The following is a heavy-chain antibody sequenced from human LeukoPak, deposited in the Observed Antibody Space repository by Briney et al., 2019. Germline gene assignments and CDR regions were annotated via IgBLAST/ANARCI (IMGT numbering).Heavy chain of an antibody. CDR3: ARKENVYYYFDY. J-gene: IGHJ4*02. D-gene: IGHD3-10*01. CDR1: GGSFSGYY. CDR2: INHRTNT. Sequence: SETLSLTCAVYGGSFSGYYWSWIRQPPGKGLEWIGEINHRTNTNYNPSLKRRVTISVDTSKNQFSLKLSPVTAVDTAVYYCARKENVYYYFDYWGQGTLVTVSS. V-gene: IGHV4-34*01.